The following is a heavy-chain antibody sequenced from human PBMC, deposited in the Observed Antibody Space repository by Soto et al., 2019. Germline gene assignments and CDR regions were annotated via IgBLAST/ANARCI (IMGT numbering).Heavy chain of an antibody. V-gene: IGHV3-30-3*01. J-gene: IGHJ6*02. CDR1: GFTFSSYA. CDR3: ASRSSGWYALPYYRYGMDV. Sequence: QVQLVESGGGVVQPGRSLRLSCAASGFTFSSYAMHWVRQAPGKGLEWVAVISYDGSNKYYADSVKGRFTISRDNSKNTLYLQMNSLRAEDTAVYYCASRSSGWYALPYYRYGMDVWGQGTTVTVSS. CDR2: ISYDGSNK. D-gene: IGHD6-19*01.